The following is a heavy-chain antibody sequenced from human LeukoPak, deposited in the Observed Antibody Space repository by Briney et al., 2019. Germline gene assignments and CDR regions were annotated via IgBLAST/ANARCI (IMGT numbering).Heavy chain of an antibody. CDR2: ICAGDKYT. Sequence: PGGSLRLSCAASGFTLRNYAMSWVRQAPGKGLEWVSSICAGDKYTYYADSVKGRVTISRDNSKNTLYLQMNSLRVEETAVYYCARARFGEYLYMVVWGKGTTVTVPS. CDR1: GFTLRNYA. J-gene: IGHJ6*03. CDR3: ARARFGEYLYMVV. D-gene: IGHD3-10*01. V-gene: IGHV3-23*01.